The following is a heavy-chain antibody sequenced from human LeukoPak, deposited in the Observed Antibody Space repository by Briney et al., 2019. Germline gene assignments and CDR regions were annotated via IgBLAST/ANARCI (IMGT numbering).Heavy chain of an antibody. D-gene: IGHD3-16*01. J-gene: IGHJ5*02. CDR2: INHSGTT. Sequence: PSETLSLTCAVYGESFSGYYWTWIRQPPGKGLEWIGEINHSGTTNYNPSLKSRVSMSVGASNNQFSLRLTSVTAADTAIYFCARRPYGLIRGIGGPTGHWFEAWGQGTLVSVSS. V-gene: IGHV4-34*10. CDR3: ARRPYGLIRGIGGPTGHWFEA. CDR1: GESFSGYY.